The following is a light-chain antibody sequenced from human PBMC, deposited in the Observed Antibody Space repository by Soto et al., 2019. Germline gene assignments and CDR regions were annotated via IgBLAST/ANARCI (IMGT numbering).Light chain of an antibody. CDR3: QQRSNWPPFT. Sequence: EIVLTQSPATLSLSPGERATLSCRASQSVSSYLAWYQQKPGQALRLLIYDASNRATGIPARFSGSGSGTDFPLTISSLEPEDFAVYYCQQRSNWPPFTFGPGTKVDIK. CDR1: QSVSSY. CDR2: DAS. J-gene: IGKJ3*01. V-gene: IGKV3-11*01.